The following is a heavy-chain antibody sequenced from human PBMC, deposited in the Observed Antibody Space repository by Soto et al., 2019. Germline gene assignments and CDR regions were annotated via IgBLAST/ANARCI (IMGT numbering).Heavy chain of an antibody. CDR1: GGSISSSSYY. D-gene: IGHD2-15*01. V-gene: IGHV4-39*01. Sequence: SETLSLTCTVSGGSISSSSYYWGWIRQPPGKGLEWIGSIYYSGSTYYNPSLKSRVTISVDTSKNQFSLKLSSVTAADTAVYYCASLGVVVVAASQTADVTDYWGQGTLVTVSS. CDR2: IYYSGST. CDR3: ASLGVVVVAASQTADVTDY. J-gene: IGHJ4*02.